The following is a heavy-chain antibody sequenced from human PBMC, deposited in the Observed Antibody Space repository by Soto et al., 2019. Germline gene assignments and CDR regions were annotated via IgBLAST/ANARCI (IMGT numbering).Heavy chain of an antibody. CDR1: GFTFSSYG. CDR3: ARVPIAAAAPYFDY. D-gene: IGHD6-13*01. CDR2: IWYDGSNK. J-gene: IGHJ4*02. V-gene: IGHV3-33*01. Sequence: PGGSQRLSCAASGFTFSSYGMHWVRQAPGKGLEWVAVIWYDGSNKYYADSVKGRFTISRDNSKNTLYLQMNSLRAEDTAVYYCARVPIAAAAPYFDYWGQGTLVTVSS.